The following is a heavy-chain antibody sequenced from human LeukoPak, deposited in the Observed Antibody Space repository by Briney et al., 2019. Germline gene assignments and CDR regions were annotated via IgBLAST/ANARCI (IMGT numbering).Heavy chain of an antibody. V-gene: IGHV1-69*13. D-gene: IGHD2-21*02. J-gene: IGHJ4*02. CDR3: ARLVAYCGGDCYSDY. Sequence: SVKVSCKASGGTFSSYAISWVRQAPGQGLEWMGGIIPIFGTANYAQKFQGRVTITADESTSTAYMELSSLRSEDTAVYYCARLVAYCGGDCYSDYWGQGTLVTVSS. CDR2: IIPIFGTA. CDR1: GGTFSSYA.